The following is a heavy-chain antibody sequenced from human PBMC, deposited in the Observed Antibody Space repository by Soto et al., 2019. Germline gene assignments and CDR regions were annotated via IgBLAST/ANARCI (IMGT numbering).Heavy chain of an antibody. Sequence: QVELVESGGGVVPSGRSLRLSCAASGYTFSNHGIHCVRQSPGKGLQWVAFIGHEGTNIQYEDSVKGLFTISKDDAKNMVFLQINSLSAEDTAVYYCTRDFDYKADYWGQGTLVPVSS. J-gene: IGHJ4*02. CDR3: TRDFDYKADY. D-gene: IGHD3-9*01. CDR1: GYTFSNHG. V-gene: IGHV3-33*01. CDR2: IGHEGTNI.